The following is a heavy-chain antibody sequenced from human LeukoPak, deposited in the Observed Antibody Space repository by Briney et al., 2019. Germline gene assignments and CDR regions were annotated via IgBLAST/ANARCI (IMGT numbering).Heavy chain of an antibody. CDR2: IYYSGST. V-gene: IGHV4-59*12. D-gene: IGHD1-26*01. J-gene: IGHJ3*02. Sequence: SETLSLTCTVSGGSISSYYWSWIRQPPGKGLEWIGYIYYSGSTNYNPSLKSRVTISVDTSKNQFTLQLNSVTPEDTALYYCARDQPWANGFDIWGQGTMVTVSS. CDR3: ARDQPWANGFDI. CDR1: GGSISSYY.